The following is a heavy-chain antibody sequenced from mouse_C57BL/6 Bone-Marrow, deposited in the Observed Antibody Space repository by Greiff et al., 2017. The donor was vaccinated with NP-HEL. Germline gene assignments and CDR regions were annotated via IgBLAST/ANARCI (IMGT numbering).Heavy chain of an antibody. J-gene: IGHJ4*01. V-gene: IGHV7-3*01. Sequence: EVQLVESGGGLVQPGGSLSLSCAASGFTFTDYYMSWVRQPPGKALEWLGFIRNKANGYTTEYSASVKGRFTISRDNSTRILYLQMNALRAEDSATYYCARYSNWDEDYWGQGTSVTVSS. CDR1: GFTFTDYY. CDR2: IRNKANGYTT. D-gene: IGHD4-1*01. CDR3: ARYSNWDEDY.